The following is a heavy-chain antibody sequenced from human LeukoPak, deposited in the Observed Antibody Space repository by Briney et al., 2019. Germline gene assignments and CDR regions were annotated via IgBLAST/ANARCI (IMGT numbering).Heavy chain of an antibody. D-gene: IGHD4-17*01. CDR2: IIPIFGTA. Sequence: GASVKVSCKASGYTFTSYGISWVRQAPGQGLGWMGGIIPIFGTANYAQKFQGRVTITADKSTSTAYMELNSLRSEDTAVYYCASSGRGFTVTRKYYYYYMDVWGKGTTVTVSS. J-gene: IGHJ6*03. V-gene: IGHV1-69*06. CDR3: ASSGRGFTVTRKYYYYYMDV. CDR1: GYTFTSYG.